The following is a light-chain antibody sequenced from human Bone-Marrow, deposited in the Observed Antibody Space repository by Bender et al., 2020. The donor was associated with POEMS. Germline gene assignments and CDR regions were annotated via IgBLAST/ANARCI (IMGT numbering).Light chain of an antibody. J-gene: IGLJ2*01. V-gene: IGLV2-14*01. CDR3: NSFSDSSTHVV. Sequence: QSALTQPASVSGSPGQSITISCTGTSSDIGGYNSVSWYQQHPGKAPKLIIYEVTNRPSGVSNRFSGSKSGNTASLTISGLQAEDEAHYYCNSFSDSSTHVVFGGGTKLTVL. CDR2: EVT. CDR1: SSDIGGYNS.